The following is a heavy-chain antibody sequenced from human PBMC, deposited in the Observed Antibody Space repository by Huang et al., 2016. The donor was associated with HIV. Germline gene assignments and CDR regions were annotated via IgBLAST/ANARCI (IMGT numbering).Heavy chain of an antibody. J-gene: IGHJ4*02. D-gene: IGHD6-6*01. CDR1: GYSFASYD. Sequence: QVQLVQSGAEVRKSGASVKVSCEASGYSFASYDINWVRQATGQGLEGMGWMNPNSGNTGYAQKFQGRVTMTRNTSISTAYMELSSLRSEDTAKYFCVRGWYIAALPYFDYWGQGTLVTVSS. CDR2: MNPNSGNT. V-gene: IGHV1-8*01. CDR3: VRGWYIAALPYFDY.